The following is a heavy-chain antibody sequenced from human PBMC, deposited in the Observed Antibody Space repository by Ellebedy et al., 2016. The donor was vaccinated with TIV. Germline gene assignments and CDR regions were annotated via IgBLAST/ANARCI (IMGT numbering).Heavy chain of an antibody. V-gene: IGHV4-34*01. CDR3: ARRYSYGPNWFDP. J-gene: IGHJ5*02. CDR1: GASFSGYY. CDR2: INHSGST. Sequence: MPSETLSLTCAVYGASFSGYYWSWIRQPPGKGLEWIGEINHSGSTNYNPSLKSRVTISVDTSKNQFSLKLSSVTAADTAVYYCARRYSYGPNWFDPWGQGTLVTVSS. D-gene: IGHD5-18*01.